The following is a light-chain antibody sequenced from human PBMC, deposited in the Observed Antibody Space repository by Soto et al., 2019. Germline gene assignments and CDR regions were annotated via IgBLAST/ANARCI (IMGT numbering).Light chain of an antibody. V-gene: IGKV3D-20*02. Sequence: EIVLTQSPDTLSLSPGERATLSCRAGQSVSTNSLAWYQQKPGQAPRPLIYGASSRVTGTPARFSGSGSGTDFTLTIDKLEPEDFAIYYCQQRNNWPPITFGQGTRLEIK. CDR3: QQRNNWPPIT. CDR1: QSVSTNS. CDR2: GAS. J-gene: IGKJ5*01.